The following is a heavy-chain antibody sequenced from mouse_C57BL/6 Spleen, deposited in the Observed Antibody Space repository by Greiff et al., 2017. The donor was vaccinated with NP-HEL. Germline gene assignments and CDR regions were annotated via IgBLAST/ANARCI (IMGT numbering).Heavy chain of an antibody. D-gene: IGHD2-3*01. CDR1: GYSITSGYY. CDR3: ARGVYDGYLLY. Sequence: EVKLMESGPGLVKPSQSLSLTCSVTGYSITSGYYWNWIRQFPGNKLEWMGYISYDGSNNYNPSLKNRISITRDTSKNQFFLKLNSVTTEDTATYYCARGVYDGYLLYWGQGTTLTVSS. J-gene: IGHJ2*01. V-gene: IGHV3-6*01. CDR2: ISYDGSN.